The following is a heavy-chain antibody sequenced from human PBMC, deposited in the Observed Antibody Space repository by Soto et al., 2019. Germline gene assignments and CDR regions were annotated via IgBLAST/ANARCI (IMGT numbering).Heavy chain of an antibody. J-gene: IGHJ3*02. V-gene: IGHV4-4*02. D-gene: IGHD3-22*01. Sequence: SETLSLTCAVSGGSFTSNNWWTWVRQPPGQGLEWIGEIYRTGSTNYNPSLKSRVTISLDKSENQFSLKGTSLTAADTAVYYCARGYYDSSGYSDEAFEIGGQGSMVTVS. CDR2: IYRTGST. CDR3: ARGYYDSSGYSDEAFEI. CDR1: GGSFTSNNW.